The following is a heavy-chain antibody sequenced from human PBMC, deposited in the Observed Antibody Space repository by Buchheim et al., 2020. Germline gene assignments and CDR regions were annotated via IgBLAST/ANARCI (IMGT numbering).Heavy chain of an antibody. D-gene: IGHD3-22*01. Sequence: QVQLVQSGAEVKKPGASVKVSCKASGYTFTSYYMHWVRQAPGQGLEWMGIINPSGGSTSYAQKFQGRVTITRDTSTSTVYMELSSLRSEDTAVYYCARDLVRDSSGSRRGYFDYWGQGTL. CDR1: GYTFTSYY. CDR3: ARDLVRDSSGSRRGYFDY. CDR2: INPSGGST. J-gene: IGHJ4*02. V-gene: IGHV1-46*01.